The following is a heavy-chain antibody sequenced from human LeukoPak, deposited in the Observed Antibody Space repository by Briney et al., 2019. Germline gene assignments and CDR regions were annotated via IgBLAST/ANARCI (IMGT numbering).Heavy chain of an antibody. J-gene: IGHJ4*02. CDR3: ARQLDYYDKRDY. Sequence: GESLKISCKGSGYSFTNCGISWVRQMPGKGLEWMGRIDPSDSYSNYGPSFQGHVTISADRSISTAYLQLRSLKASDTAMYYCARQLDYYDKRDYWGQGTLVTVAS. CDR2: IDPSDSYS. D-gene: IGHD3-22*01. CDR1: GYSFTNCG. V-gene: IGHV5-10-1*01.